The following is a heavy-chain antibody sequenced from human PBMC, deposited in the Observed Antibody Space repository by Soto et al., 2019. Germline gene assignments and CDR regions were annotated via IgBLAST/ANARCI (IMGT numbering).Heavy chain of an antibody. CDR1: GFTFRNYS. CDR3: ARDSARWLQLPDQ. CDR2: ISYDGVYK. D-gene: IGHD5-12*01. J-gene: IGHJ5*02. Sequence: QVQLVESGGGVVQPGRSLRVSCAASGFTFRNYSMHWVRQAPGKGLEWVAVISYDGVYKYYGDSMKGRFTISRDNSRSMVYLQMNSLRPEDTAVYYCARDSARWLQLPDQWGQGTLGTVSS. V-gene: IGHV3-30-3*01.